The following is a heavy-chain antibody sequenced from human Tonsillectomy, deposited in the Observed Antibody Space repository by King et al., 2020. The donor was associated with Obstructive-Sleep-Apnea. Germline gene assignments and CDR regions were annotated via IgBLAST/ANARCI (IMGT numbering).Heavy chain of an antibody. CDR1: GGSFSGYY. CDR3: ARGGWGSSWPFDY. CDR2: INHVGIT. D-gene: IGHD6-13*01. V-gene: IGHV4-34*01. J-gene: IGHJ4*02. Sequence: VQLQQWGAGLLKPSETLSLTCAVYGGSFSGYYWSWIRQPPGKGLEWIGEINHVGITNYNPSLKSRVTISLDTSKNQFSLELSSVTAADTAVYYCARGGWGSSWPFDYWGQGTLVTVSS.